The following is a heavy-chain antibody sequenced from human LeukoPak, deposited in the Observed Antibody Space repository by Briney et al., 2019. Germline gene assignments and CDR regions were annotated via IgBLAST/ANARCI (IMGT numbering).Heavy chain of an antibody. J-gene: IGHJ4*02. CDR1: GGSFSGYY. CDR2: INHSGST. V-gene: IGHV4-34*01. Sequence: SSETLSLTCAVYGGSFSGYYWSWIRQPPGKGLEWIGEINHSGSTNYNPSLKSRVTISVDTSKNQFSLKLSSVTAADTAVYYCARAASTNNLFLWPTVPVVLQLDYWGQGTLVTVSS. D-gene: IGHD3-10*01. CDR3: ARAASTNNLFLWPTVPVVLQLDY.